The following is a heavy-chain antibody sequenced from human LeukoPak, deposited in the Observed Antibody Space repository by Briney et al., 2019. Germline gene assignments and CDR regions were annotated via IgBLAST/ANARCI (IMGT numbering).Heavy chain of an antibody. Sequence: SETLSLTCTVSGGSISTYYWSWIRQPPGKGLEWIGYIYHTGTTNYNPSLKSRVTISVDTSKNQFSLKLSSVTAADTAVYYCARDQPRVPLDYWGQGTLVTVSS. D-gene: IGHD3-10*01. CDR1: GGSISTYY. V-gene: IGHV4-59*12. J-gene: IGHJ4*02. CDR2: IYHTGTT. CDR3: ARDQPRVPLDY.